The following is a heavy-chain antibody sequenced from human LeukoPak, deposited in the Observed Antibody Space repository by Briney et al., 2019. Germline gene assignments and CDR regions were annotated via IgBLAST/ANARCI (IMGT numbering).Heavy chain of an antibody. D-gene: IGHD5-18*01. CDR2: IKGDGSST. J-gene: IGHJ4*02. Sequence: PGGSLRLSCAASGFTFSSYWIPWVRHTPGEGLVWVSRIKGDGSSTSYADSVKGRFTISRDNAKNTLYLQMNSLRAEDTAVYYCARDGYSFGHDFDYWGQGTLVTVSS. V-gene: IGHV3-74*01. CDR3: ARDGYSFGHDFDY. CDR1: GFTFSSYW.